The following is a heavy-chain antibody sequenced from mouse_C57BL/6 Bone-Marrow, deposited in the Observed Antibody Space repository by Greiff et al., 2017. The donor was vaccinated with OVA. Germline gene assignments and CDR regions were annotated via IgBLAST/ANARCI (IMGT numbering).Heavy chain of an antibody. CDR2: IYPRSGNT. J-gene: IGHJ3*01. Sequence: VKLVESGAELARPGASVKLSCKASGYTFTSYGISWVKQRTGQGLEWIGEIYPRSGNTYYNEKFKGKATLTADKSSSTAYMELRSLTSEVSAVYFCASYRFAYWGQGTLVTVSA. V-gene: IGHV1-81*01. CDR3: ASYRFAY. CDR1: GYTFTSYG.